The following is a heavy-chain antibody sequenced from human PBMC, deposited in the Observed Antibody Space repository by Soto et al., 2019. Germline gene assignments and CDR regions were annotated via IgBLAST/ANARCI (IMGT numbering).Heavy chain of an antibody. V-gene: IGHV3-23*01. D-gene: IGHD2-2*01. J-gene: IGHJ4*01. Sequence: EVHVLESWGNLVQPGRSLRLSCAASGFTFSTYAMTWVRQAAGKGLEWVSTISDSSSTYYADSVKGRFTISRDNSKNKPYLEMTSLRAADTAVYYCAKNKGGNYCTRTSCLYSFDYWGHGTLVTVSS. CDR1: GFTFSTYA. CDR2: ISDSSST. CDR3: AKNKGGNYCTRTSCLYSFDY.